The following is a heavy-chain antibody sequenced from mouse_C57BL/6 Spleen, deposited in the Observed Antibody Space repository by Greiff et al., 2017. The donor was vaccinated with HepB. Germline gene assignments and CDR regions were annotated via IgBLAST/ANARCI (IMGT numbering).Heavy chain of an antibody. J-gene: IGHJ3*01. CDR3: ARYDYGFAY. CDR1: GFTFSDYY. D-gene: IGHD2-4*01. CDR2: INYDGSST. Sequence: EVKVEESEGGLVQPGSSMKLSCTASGFTFSDYYMAWVRQIPEKGLEWVANINYDGSSTYYLDSLKSRFIISRDNAKNILYLQMSSLKSEDTATYYCARYDYGFAYWGQGTLVTVSA. V-gene: IGHV5-16*01.